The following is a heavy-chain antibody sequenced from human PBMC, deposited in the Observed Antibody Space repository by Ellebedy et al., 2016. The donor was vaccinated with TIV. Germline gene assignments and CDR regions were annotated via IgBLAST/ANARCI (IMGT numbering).Heavy chain of an antibody. V-gene: IGHV1-69*13. CDR3: ARDGESVVVPAANYFDY. CDR2: IIPIFGTA. D-gene: IGHD2-2*01. Sequence: SVKVSXKASGGTFSSYAISWVRQAPGQGLEWMGGIIPIFGTANYAQKFQGRVTITADESTSTAYMELRSLRSDDTAVYYCARDGESVVVPAANYFDYWGQGTLVTVSS. J-gene: IGHJ4*02. CDR1: GGTFSSYA.